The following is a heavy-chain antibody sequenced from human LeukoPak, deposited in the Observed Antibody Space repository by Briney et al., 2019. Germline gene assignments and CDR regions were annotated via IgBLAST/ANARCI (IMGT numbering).Heavy chain of an antibody. V-gene: IGHV1-2*02. CDR2: INPNSGGT. CDR1: GYTFTDYY. D-gene: IGHD2-2*01. J-gene: IGHJ6*02. Sequence: ASVKVSCKASGYTFTDYYVYWVRQAPGQGLEWMGWINPNSGGTNYAQKFQGRVTMTRDTSTSTAYMELSRLRSDDTAVYFCARDHCVSNGCYEDYYYGLDVWGRGTTVTVSS. CDR3: ARDHCVSNGCYEDYYYGLDV.